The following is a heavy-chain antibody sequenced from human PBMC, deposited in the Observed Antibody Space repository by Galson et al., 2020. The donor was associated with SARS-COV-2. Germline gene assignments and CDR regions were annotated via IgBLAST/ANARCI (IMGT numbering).Heavy chain of an antibody. V-gene: IGHV4-59*08. Sequence: SETLSLTCTVSGGSIRSYYWSWVRQPPGKGLEWIGNIYYTGSTKYNPALKSRVTISVDTSKNQFSLRLSSVTAADTAVYVCARDTPNYGMDVWGQGTTVTVSS. D-gene: IGHD2-15*01. CDR1: GGSIRSYY. J-gene: IGHJ6*02. CDR2: IYYTGST. CDR3: ARDTPNYGMDV.